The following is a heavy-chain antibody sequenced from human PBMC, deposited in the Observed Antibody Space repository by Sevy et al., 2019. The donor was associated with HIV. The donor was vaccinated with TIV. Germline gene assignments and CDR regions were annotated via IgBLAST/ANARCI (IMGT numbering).Heavy chain of an antibody. V-gene: IGHV3-23*01. J-gene: IGHJ4*02. Sequence: GGYLRLSCAASGVTFSNYAMNWVRQAPGKGLEWVSGISGSGGSGDKTNYADSVKGRFTISRDDSKNSLYLQLNSLRAEDTAIYYCARKYDSSGYFDYWGQGTLVTVSS. CDR2: ISGSGGSGDKT. CDR1: GVTFSNYA. D-gene: IGHD3-22*01. CDR3: ARKYDSSGYFDY.